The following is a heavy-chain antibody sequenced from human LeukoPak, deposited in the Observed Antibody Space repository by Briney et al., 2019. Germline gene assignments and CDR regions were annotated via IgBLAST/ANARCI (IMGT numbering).Heavy chain of an antibody. CDR2: IIGSGGST. D-gene: IGHD3-10*01. CDR1: GFTFSIYA. CDR3: AKGIYGSGSYYYYGMDV. Sequence: GGSLRLSCSASGFTFSIYAMSWVRQAPGKGLEGGSAIIGSGGSTYYADSVKGRFTISRDNSKNTLYLQMNSLRAEDTAVYYCAKGIYGSGSYYYYGMDVWGQGTTVTVSS. V-gene: IGHV3-23*01. J-gene: IGHJ6*02.